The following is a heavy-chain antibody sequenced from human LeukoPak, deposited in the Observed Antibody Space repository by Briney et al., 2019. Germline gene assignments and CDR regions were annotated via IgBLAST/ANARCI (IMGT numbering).Heavy chain of an antibody. Sequence: GGSLRLSCAASGFTFSSYAMHWVRQAPGKGLEWVAVISYDGSNKYYADSVKGRFTISRDNSKNTLYLQMNSLRAEDTAVYYCARLIAAAGTEGFDPWGQGTLVTVSS. D-gene: IGHD6-13*01. V-gene: IGHV3-30-3*01. CDR3: ARLIAAAGTEGFDP. CDR2: ISYDGSNK. J-gene: IGHJ5*02. CDR1: GFTFSSYA.